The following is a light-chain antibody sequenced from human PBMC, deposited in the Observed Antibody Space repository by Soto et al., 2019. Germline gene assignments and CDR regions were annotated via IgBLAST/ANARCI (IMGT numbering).Light chain of an antibody. CDR3: QLYGSSPPHT. CDR1: QRVRNNY. V-gene: IGKV3-20*01. Sequence: EIVLTQSPGTLSLSPGEGATISCRASQRVRNNYLAWYQQKPGQAPRLLISGVYSRATGVPDMLSGSGSGTDFTLTISRLESEDFAVYYCQLYGSSPPHTFGQGTRREIK. J-gene: IGKJ2*01. CDR2: GVY.